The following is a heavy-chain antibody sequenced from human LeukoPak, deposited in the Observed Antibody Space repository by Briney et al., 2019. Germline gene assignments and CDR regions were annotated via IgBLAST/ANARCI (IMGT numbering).Heavy chain of an antibody. V-gene: IGHV3-48*04. Sequence: PGGSLRLSCAASGFTFSSYSMNWVRQAPGKGLEWVSYISSSSSTIYYADSVKGRFTISRDNAKNSLYLQMNSLRAEDTAIYYCAREYYFSSGAFDYWGQGTLVTVSS. CDR1: GFTFSSYS. J-gene: IGHJ4*02. CDR2: ISSSSSTI. CDR3: AREYYFSSGAFDY. D-gene: IGHD3-22*01.